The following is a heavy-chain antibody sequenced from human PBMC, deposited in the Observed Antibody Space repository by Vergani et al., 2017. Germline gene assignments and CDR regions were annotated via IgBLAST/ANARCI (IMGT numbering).Heavy chain of an antibody. CDR3: ASVGVTMVRGVIIYDAFDI. J-gene: IGHJ3*02. Sequence: QVQLVQSGAEVKKPGSSVKVSCKASGGTFSSYAISWVRQAPGQGLEWMGGIIPIFGTANYAQKFQGRVTITADESTSTAYMELSSLRSEDTAVYYFASVGVTMVRGVIIYDAFDIWGQGTMVTVSS. CDR2: IIPIFGTA. D-gene: IGHD3-10*01. CDR1: GGTFSSYA. V-gene: IGHV1-69*01.